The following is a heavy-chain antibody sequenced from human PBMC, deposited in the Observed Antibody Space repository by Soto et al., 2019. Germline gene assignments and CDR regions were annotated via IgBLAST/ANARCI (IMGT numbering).Heavy chain of an antibody. V-gene: IGHV1-18*01. Sequence: QFQLVQSGAAVKKPGASVKVSCKASGYNFTRIGISWVRQDPGQGPEWMGWMGAPSGQTRYAPKFQGRLSMTTDASMSTAYIDLRSLRSDDTALYYCGREGQRLAQEDYYQFYGMDVWCQGTTVIVSS. J-gene: IGHJ6*02. CDR1: GYNFTRIG. D-gene: IGHD3-9*01. CDR3: GREGQRLAQEDYYQFYGMDV. CDR2: MGAPSGQT.